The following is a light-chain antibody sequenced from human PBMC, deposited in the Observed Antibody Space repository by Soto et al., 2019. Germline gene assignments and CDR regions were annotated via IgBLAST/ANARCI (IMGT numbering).Light chain of an antibody. CDR1: SSDVGAYDS. J-gene: IGLJ1*01. Sequence: SALTQTPSASGSPGQSVTISCTGTSSDVGAYDSVSWYQHHPGKAPKALIYEVSKRPSGVPDRFSGSKSGNTASLTVSGLQAEDEADYYCSSYAGSNNYVFGTGTKVTVL. V-gene: IGLV2-8*01. CDR2: EVS. CDR3: SSYAGSNNYV.